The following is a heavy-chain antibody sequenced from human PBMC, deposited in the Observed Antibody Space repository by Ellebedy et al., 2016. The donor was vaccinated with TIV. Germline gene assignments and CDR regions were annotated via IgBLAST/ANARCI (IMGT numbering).Heavy chain of an antibody. CDR3: AKDLPAMVRNYYGMDV. CDR1: GFTFSSYG. V-gene: IGHV3-30*18. Sequence: GGSLRLXCAASGFTFSSYGMHWVRQAPGKGLEWVAVISYDGSNKYYADSVKGRFTISRDNSKNTLYLQMNSLRAEDTAVYYCAKDLPAMVRNYYGMDVWGQGTTVTVSS. CDR2: ISYDGSNK. J-gene: IGHJ6*02. D-gene: IGHD5-18*01.